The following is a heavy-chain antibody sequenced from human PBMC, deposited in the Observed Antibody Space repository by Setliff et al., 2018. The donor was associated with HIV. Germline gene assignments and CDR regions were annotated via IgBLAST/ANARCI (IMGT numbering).Heavy chain of an antibody. CDR1: GDSISGYY. J-gene: IGHJ3*02. CDR3: ARSSSSGYSYLGFDI. D-gene: IGHD3-22*01. Sequence: SETLSLTCTVSGDSISGYYWSWIRQSPGKGLEWIGFIYETGSTYYNPSLKSRVTISVDTSKNQFSLKLSSVTAADTAVYYCARSSSSGYSYLGFDIWGQGTMVTVSS. V-gene: IGHV4-59*01. CDR2: IYETGST.